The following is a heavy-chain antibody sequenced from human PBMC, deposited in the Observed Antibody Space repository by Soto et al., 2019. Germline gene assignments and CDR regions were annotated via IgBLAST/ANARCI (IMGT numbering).Heavy chain of an antibody. J-gene: IGHJ5*02. Sequence: LSLTCTVSGGSISRYYWSWIRQPPGKGLEWIGYIYYSGRTNYNPSLKSRVTISVDTPKNQFSLKLSSVTAADTAVYYCARGYCSSTTCYIWDNWFDPWGQGTLVTVSS. V-gene: IGHV4-59*01. D-gene: IGHD2-2*01. CDR2: IYYSGRT. CDR3: ARGYCSSTTCYIWDNWFDP. CDR1: GGSISRYY.